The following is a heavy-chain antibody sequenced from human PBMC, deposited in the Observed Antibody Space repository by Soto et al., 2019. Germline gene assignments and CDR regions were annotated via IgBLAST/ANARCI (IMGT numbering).Heavy chain of an antibody. D-gene: IGHD6-13*01. Sequence: QLQLQESGPGLVKPSETLSLTCTVSGGSISSSSYYWGWIRQPPGKGLEWIGSIYYSGSTYYNPSLKSRVTISVDTSKNQFSLKLSSVTAADTAVYYCARQEPSSSWEVYFDYWGQGTLVTVSS. J-gene: IGHJ4*02. CDR2: IYYSGST. CDR1: GGSISSSSYY. CDR3: ARQEPSSSWEVYFDY. V-gene: IGHV4-39*01.